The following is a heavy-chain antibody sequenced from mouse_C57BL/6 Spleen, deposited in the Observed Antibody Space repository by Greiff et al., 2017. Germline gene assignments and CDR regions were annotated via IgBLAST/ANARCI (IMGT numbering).Heavy chain of an antibody. V-gene: IGHV1-26*01. CDR2: INPNNGGT. CDR1: GYTFTDYY. CDR3: ARDDSNWYFDV. D-gene: IGHD2-4*01. J-gene: IGHJ1*03. Sequence: EVQLQQSGPELVKPGASVKISCKASGYTFTDYYMNWVKQSHGKSLEWIGDINPNNGGTSYNQKFKGKATLTVDKSSSTAYMELRSLTSEDSAVYYCARDDSNWYFDVWGTGTTVTVSS.